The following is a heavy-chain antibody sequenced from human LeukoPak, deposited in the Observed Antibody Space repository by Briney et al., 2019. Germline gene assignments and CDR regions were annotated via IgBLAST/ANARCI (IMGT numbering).Heavy chain of an antibody. CDR3: ARGLRSGWYGGFDS. V-gene: IGHV4-59*01. CDR2: MHYTGGT. J-gene: IGHJ5*01. D-gene: IGHD6-19*01. Sequence: PSETLTLTCTVSGDSIRSYYWSWIRQPPGKGLEWIGYMHYTGGTKYNSYLKSRVITSVDTSKNQFSLKLSSVTAADTAVYYCARGLRSGWYGGFDSWGQGILVTVSS. CDR1: GDSIRSYY.